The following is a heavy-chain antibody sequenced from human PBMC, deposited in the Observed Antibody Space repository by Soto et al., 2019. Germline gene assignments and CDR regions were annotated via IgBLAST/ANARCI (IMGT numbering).Heavy chain of an antibody. Sequence: GASVKVSCKASGYTFTSYAMHWVRQAPGQRLEWMGWINAGNGNTKYSQKFQGRVTITRDTSANTAYMELSSLRSEDTAVYYCARDRLPNYGDYLYDAFDIWGQGTMVTVSS. V-gene: IGHV1-3*01. CDR2: INAGNGNT. CDR3: ARDRLPNYGDYLYDAFDI. D-gene: IGHD4-17*01. CDR1: GYTFTSYA. J-gene: IGHJ3*02.